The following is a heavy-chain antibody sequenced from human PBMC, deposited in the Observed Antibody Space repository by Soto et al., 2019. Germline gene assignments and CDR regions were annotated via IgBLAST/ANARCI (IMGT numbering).Heavy chain of an antibody. CDR2: INQDGSEA. Sequence: EVHLVESGGGLVQTGGSLRLSCAIYESTVRRDWMNWVRQAPGKGLEWVAHINQDGSEAYYVDSVKGLFTISRDNANNLLSLQMNSLSAGDTAMYYCSGGVGDAFWGQGTLVTVSS. CDR1: ESTVRRDW. D-gene: IGHD1-26*01. V-gene: IGHV3-7*04. J-gene: IGHJ4*02. CDR3: SGGVGDAF.